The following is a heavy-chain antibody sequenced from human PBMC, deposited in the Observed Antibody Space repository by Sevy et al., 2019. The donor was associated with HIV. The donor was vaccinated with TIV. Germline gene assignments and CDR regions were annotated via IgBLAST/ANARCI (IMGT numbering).Heavy chain of an antibody. D-gene: IGHD3-10*01. Sequence: GGSLRLSCAASGFTVSSNYMSWVRQAPGKGLEWVSVIYSGGSTYYADSVKGRFTISRDNSKNTLYLQMNSLRAEDMAVYYCARVSAGYGSGLNYYYGMDVWGQGTTVTVSS. V-gene: IGHV3-53*01. J-gene: IGHJ6*02. CDR2: IYSGGST. CDR1: GFTVSSNY. CDR3: ARVSAGYGSGLNYYYGMDV.